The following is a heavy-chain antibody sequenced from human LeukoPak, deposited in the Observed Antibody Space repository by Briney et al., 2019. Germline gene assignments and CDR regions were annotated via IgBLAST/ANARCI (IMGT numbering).Heavy chain of an antibody. CDR2: IIPIFGTA. V-gene: IGHV1-69*06. CDR3: ARGSGYYDSSGYPYYYYYYMDV. Sequence: ASVKVSCKASGGTFSSYAISWVRQAPGQGLEWMGGIIPIFGTANYAQKFQGRVTITADKSTSTAYMELSSLRSEDTAVYYCARGSGYYDSSGYPYYYYYYMDVWGKGTTVTVSS. CDR1: GGTFSSYA. D-gene: IGHD3-22*01. J-gene: IGHJ6*03.